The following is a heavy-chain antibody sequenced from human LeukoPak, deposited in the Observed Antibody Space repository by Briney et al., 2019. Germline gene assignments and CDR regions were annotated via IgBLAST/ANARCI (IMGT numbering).Heavy chain of an antibody. D-gene: IGHD1-26*01. CDR1: GFTFDDYA. CDR3: AKALWWELTNKDAFDI. J-gene: IGHJ3*02. CDR2: ISWNSGSI. Sequence: SGRSLRLSCAASGFTFDDYAMHWVRQAPGKCLEWVSGISWNSGSIGYADSVKGRFTISRDNAKNSLYLQMNSLRAEDMALYYCAKALWWELTNKDAFDIWGQGTMVTVSS. V-gene: IGHV3-9*03.